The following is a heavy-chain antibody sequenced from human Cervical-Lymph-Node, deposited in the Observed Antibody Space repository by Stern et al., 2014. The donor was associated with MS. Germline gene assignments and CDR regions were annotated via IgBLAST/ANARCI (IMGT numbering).Heavy chain of an antibody. CDR3: ASPLTATSVPFGYYGMDV. D-gene: IGHD4-17*01. V-gene: IGHV1-69*06. Sequence: VQLVESGAEVKKQGSSGKGSCKASGGPFSNYATSWVRQAPGQGVEWMGGVVPLFGKPNYAQKLQDRGTSNGERSTRTAYMDLSRLRSEDTAVYYCASPLTATSVPFGYYGMDVWGQGTTVTVS. J-gene: IGHJ6*02. CDR1: GGPFSNYA. CDR2: VVPLFGKP.